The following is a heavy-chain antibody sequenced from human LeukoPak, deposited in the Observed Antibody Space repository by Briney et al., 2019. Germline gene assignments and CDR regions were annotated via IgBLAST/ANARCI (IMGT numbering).Heavy chain of an antibody. D-gene: IGHD2-2*03. CDR2: IYYSGST. CDR3: VRQDGYFDY. J-gene: IGHJ4*02. CDR1: GASIYRSSYY. Sequence: PSETLSLTCTVSGASIYRSSYYWAWIRQSPGEGLEWIGSIYYSGSTNYNPSLKSRVFISVDVSKNQISLRLSSVTAADTAVYFCVRQDGYFDYWGQGTLVTVSS. V-gene: IGHV4-39*01.